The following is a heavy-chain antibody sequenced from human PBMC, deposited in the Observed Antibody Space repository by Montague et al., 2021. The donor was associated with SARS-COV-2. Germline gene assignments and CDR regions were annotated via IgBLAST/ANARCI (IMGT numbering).Heavy chain of an antibody. J-gene: IGHJ5*02. V-gene: IGHV2-70*11. D-gene: IGHD5-18*01. CDR1: GFSLSTSGMC. Sequence: VKPTQTLKLTCTFSGFSLSTSGMCVSWIRQPPGKALEWLARIDXDDYKYYSTSLKTRLTISKDTSKNQVVLTMTNVDPVDTATYYCALETPMVTFLAWGQGPRVTVSS. CDR2: IDXDDYK. CDR3: ALETPMVTFLA.